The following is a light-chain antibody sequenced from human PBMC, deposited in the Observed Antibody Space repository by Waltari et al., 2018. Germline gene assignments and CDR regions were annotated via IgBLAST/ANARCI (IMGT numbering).Light chain of an antibody. Sequence: EIVMTQSPVTLSVSPGERATLSCRASQSVSSKLAWYQQKSGQAPRLLIYGASTRATGITARFSGSGSGTEFTLTISSLQSEDFAVYYCQQYNNWPPTWTFGQGTKVEIK. J-gene: IGKJ1*01. CDR2: GAS. V-gene: IGKV3-15*01. CDR1: QSVSSK. CDR3: QQYNNWPPTWT.